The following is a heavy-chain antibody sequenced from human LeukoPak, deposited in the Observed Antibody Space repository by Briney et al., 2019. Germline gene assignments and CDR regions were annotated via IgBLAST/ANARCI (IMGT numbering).Heavy chain of an antibody. CDR1: GDSISSTNYY. D-gene: IGHD3-9*01. Sequence: SETLSLTCTVSGDSISSTNYYWAWIRQPLGKGLEWIVTVFNSGGTCYNPSLRSRVTISINTSNNQFFLNLTSVTAADTAVYYCARATIVTAYRINWFDPWGPGSMVTVSS. V-gene: IGHV4-39*07. J-gene: IGHJ5*02. CDR2: VFNSGGT. CDR3: ARATIVTAYRINWFDP.